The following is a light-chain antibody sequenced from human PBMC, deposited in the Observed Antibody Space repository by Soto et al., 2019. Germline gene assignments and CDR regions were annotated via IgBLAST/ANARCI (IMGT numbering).Light chain of an antibody. CDR3: QHYNHWLWT. CDR2: GAS. V-gene: IGKV3-15*01. Sequence: EIVLTQSPATLSLSPGERATLSCRASQSVGNNLAWYQQKPGQAPRLLIYGASTRATGIPARFSGSGSGTEFTLTISSLQSEDSAVYYCQHYNHWLWTFGQGTKV. J-gene: IGKJ1*01. CDR1: QSVGNN.